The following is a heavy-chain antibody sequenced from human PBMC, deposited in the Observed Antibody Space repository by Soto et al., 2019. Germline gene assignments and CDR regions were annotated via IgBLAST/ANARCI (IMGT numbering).Heavy chain of an antibody. D-gene: IGHD2-15*01. J-gene: IGHJ6*02. Sequence: GESLKISCKGSGYSFTSYWIGWVRQMPGKGLEWMGIIYPGDSDTRYSPSFQGQVTISADKSISTAYLQWSRLKASDTAMYYCARPNCSGGSCYSDYGMDVWGQGTTVTVSS. CDR3: ARPNCSGGSCYSDYGMDV. CDR1: GYSFTSYW. V-gene: IGHV5-51*01. CDR2: IYPGDSDT.